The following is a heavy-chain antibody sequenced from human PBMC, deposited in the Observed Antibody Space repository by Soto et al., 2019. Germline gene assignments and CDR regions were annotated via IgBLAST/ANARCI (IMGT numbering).Heavy chain of an antibody. V-gene: IGHV3-15*01. J-gene: IGHJ4*02. CDR3: TTGSRNHIVVVPAANFDY. D-gene: IGHD2-2*01. Sequence: GGSLRLSCAASGFTFSNAWMSWVRQAPGKGLEWVGRIKSKTDGGTTDYAAPVKGRFTISRDDSKNTLYLQMNSLKTEDTAVYYCTTGSRNHIVVVPAANFDYWGQGTLVTVSS. CDR1: GFTFSNAW. CDR2: IKSKTDGGTT.